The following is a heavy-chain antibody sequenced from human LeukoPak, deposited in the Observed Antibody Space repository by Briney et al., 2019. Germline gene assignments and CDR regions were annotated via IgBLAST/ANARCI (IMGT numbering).Heavy chain of an antibody. D-gene: IGHD3-10*01. CDR2: INPNSGGT. CDR3: ARGSWFGELLLGN. V-gene: IGHV1-2*02. CDR1: GYTFTSYG. J-gene: IGHJ4*02. Sequence: ASVKVSCKASGYTFTSYGISWVRQAPGQGLEWMGWINPNSGGTNYAQKFQGRVTMTRDTSISTAYMELSRLRSDDTAVYYCARGSWFGELLLGNWGQGTLVTVSS.